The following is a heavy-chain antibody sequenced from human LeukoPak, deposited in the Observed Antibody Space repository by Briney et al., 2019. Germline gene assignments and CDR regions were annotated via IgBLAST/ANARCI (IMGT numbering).Heavy chain of an antibody. D-gene: IGHD1-7*01. CDR1: GYTFTSYD. CDR2: VKPNSGNT. Sequence: ASVQVSCKASGYTFTSYDINWVRQATGQGREWMGWVKPNSGNTGYSQKFEGRVTMTRNTPISTAYMELSSLRSEDTAVYYCARGPGTTWYYYYYGMDVWGQGTTVTVSS. J-gene: IGHJ6*02. V-gene: IGHV1-8*01. CDR3: ARGPGTTWYYYYYGMDV.